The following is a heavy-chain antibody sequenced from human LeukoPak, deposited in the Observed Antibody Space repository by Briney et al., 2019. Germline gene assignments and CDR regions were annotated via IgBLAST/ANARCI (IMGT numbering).Heavy chain of an antibody. Sequence: SETLSLTCAVYGGSFSGYYWSWIRQPPGKGLEWIGEINHSGSTNYNPSLKSRVTISVDTSKNQFSLKLSSVTAADTAVYYCARGAKYYGSGSYYPRSYLMDVWGQGTTVTVSS. D-gene: IGHD3-10*01. V-gene: IGHV4-34*01. CDR3: ARGAKYYGSGSYYPRSYLMDV. CDR2: INHSGST. J-gene: IGHJ6*02. CDR1: GGSFSGYY.